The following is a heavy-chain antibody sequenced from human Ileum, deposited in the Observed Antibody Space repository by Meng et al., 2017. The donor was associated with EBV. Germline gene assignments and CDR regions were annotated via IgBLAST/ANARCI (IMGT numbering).Heavy chain of an antibody. J-gene: IGHJ4*02. CDR2: MYYAGTT. Sequence: QLHKEEPGPGLVKLSETLSVTCTVSGGFISGSLYYWGWIRQPPGKGLEWIGSMYYAGTTYYNPSLKSRVTMSVDESTNQFSLKLSSVTAADTAVYYCARGERVRGVLAYFDNWGQGTLVTVSS. D-gene: IGHD3-10*01. CDR3: ARGERVRGVLAYFDN. V-gene: IGHV4-39*07. CDR1: GGFISGSLYY.